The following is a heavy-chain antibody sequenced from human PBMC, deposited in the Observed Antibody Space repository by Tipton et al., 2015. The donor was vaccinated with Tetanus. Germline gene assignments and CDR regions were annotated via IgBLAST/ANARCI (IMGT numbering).Heavy chain of an antibody. CDR3: ARIHDFLSGHFDF. J-gene: IGHJ4*02. Sequence: QSGAEVKKPGASVNISCKASGYTFTSHYVHWVRQAPGQGLEWMGMINPSGGYTRSAQTLQGRVKVTRDTSTTTVYMELSSLRPGDTAVYYCARIHDFLSGHFDFWGQGTLVAVSS. CDR1: GYTFTSHY. D-gene: IGHD3-3*01. CDR2: INPSGGYT. V-gene: IGHV1-46*04.